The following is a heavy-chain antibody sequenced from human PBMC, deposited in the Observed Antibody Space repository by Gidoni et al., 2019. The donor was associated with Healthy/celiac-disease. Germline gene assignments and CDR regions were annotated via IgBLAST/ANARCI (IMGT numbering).Heavy chain of an antibody. CDR3: AKVDRATVSLGGMDV. CDR1: GFTFDDYT. D-gene: IGHD4-4*01. J-gene: IGHJ6*02. Sequence: EVQLVESGGVVVQPGGSLRLSCAASGFTFDDYTMHWVRQAPGKGLEWGSLISWDGGSTYYADSVKGRFTISRDNSKNSLYLQMNSLRTEDTALYYCAKVDRATVSLGGMDVWGQGTTVTVSS. V-gene: IGHV3-43*01. CDR2: ISWDGGST.